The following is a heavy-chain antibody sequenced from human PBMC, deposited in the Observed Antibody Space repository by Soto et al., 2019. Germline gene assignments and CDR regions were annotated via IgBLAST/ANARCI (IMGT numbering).Heavy chain of an antibody. Sequence: GGSLRLSCAASGFTFSNAWMNWVRQAPGKGLEWVGRIKSETDGGTTEYPAPVEGRFTISRDDSKNTLYLQMNSLKTEDTAVYFCTTDRRVVATYYHYGMDVWGQGTTVTVSS. J-gene: IGHJ6*02. D-gene: IGHD5-12*01. V-gene: IGHV3-15*07. CDR1: GFTFSNAW. CDR3: TTDRRVVATYYHYGMDV. CDR2: IKSETDGGTT.